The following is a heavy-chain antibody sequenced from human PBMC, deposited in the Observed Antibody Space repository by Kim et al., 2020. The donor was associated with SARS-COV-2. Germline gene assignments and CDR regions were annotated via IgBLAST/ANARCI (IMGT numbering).Heavy chain of an antibody. CDR2: IKQDASAI. CDR1: GFTFSSYW. CDR3: ARPYRGGSFDI. D-gene: IGHD3-16*01. J-gene: IGHJ3*02. Sequence: GGSLRLSCAASGFTFSSYWMSWVRQAPGKGLEWVASIKQDASAISYVDSVRGRFTISRDNAKNSLSLQMDSLRAEDTALYFCARPYRGGSFDIWGQGTMVTVSS. V-gene: IGHV3-7*01.